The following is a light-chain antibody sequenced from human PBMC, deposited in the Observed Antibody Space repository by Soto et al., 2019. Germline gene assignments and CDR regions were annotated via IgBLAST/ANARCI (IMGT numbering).Light chain of an antibody. Sequence: DIQMTQSPPSLSASVGDSITITCRASETIRSYLNWYQQKPGTAPKLLIYSASSLQSGVPSRFSGSGSGTDFTLTISSLQPEDFATYFCQQSYTIPFPFGGGTRVDI. CDR3: QQSYTIPFP. V-gene: IGKV1-39*01. J-gene: IGKJ4*01. CDR2: SAS. CDR1: ETIRSY.